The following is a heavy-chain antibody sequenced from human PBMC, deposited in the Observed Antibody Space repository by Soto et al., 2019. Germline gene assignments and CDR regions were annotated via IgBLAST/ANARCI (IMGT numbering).Heavy chain of an antibody. CDR2: ISGSGGST. J-gene: IGHJ4*02. V-gene: IGHV3-23*01. CDR3: ANEAEGAYYYDSSGSSFDY. CDR1: GFTFSSYA. Sequence: EVQLLESGGGLVQPGGSLRLSCAASGFTFSSYAMSWVRQAPGKGLEWVSAISGSGGSTYYADSVKGRFTISRDNSKNTLYLQMNRLRAEDTAVYYCANEAEGAYYYDSSGSSFDYWGQGTLVTVSS. D-gene: IGHD3-22*01.